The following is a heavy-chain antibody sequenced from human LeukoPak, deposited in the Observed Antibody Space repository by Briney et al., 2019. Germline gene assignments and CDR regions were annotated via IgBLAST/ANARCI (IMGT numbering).Heavy chain of an antibody. D-gene: IGHD4-23*01. CDR3: ARERSGPDGGTFDY. CDR2: IYYSGST. J-gene: IGHJ4*02. CDR1: GGSISSGGYS. Sequence: SQTLSLTCAVSGGSISSGGYSWSWIRQPPGKGLEWIGYIYYSGSTYYNPSLKSRVTISVDRSKNQFSLKLSSVTAADTAVYYCARERSGPDGGTFDYWGQGTLVTVSS. V-gene: IGHV4-30-2*01.